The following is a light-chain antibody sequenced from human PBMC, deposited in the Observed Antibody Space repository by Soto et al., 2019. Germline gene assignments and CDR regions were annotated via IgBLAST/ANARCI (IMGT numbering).Light chain of an antibody. V-gene: IGKV1-6*01. CDR3: LQDYNYPLT. CDR2: AAS. CDR1: QGIGND. J-gene: IGKJ4*01. Sequence: AIQMTQSPSSLSASVGDRVTITCWASQGIGNDLGWYQQKPGKAPKLLIYAASSLQSGVPSRFSGSGSGTDFTLTISSLQPEDFATYYCLQDYNYPLTFGGGTKVEIK.